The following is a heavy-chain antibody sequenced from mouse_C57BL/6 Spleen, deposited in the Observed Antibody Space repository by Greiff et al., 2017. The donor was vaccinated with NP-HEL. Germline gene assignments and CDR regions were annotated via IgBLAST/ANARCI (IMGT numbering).Heavy chain of an antibody. D-gene: IGHD2-2*01. CDR1: GYAFSSYW. CDR2: IYPGDGDT. Sequence: QVQLKESGAELVKPGASVKISCKASGYAFSSYWMNWVKQRPGKGLEWIGQIYPGDGDTNYNGKFKGKATLTADKSSSTAYMQLSSLTSEDSAVYFCARLAVTTVDYWGQGTTLTVSS. J-gene: IGHJ2*01. CDR3: ARLAVTTVDY. V-gene: IGHV1-80*01.